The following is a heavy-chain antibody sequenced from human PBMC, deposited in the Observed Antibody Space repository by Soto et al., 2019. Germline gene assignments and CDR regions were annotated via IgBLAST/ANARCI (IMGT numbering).Heavy chain of an antibody. CDR3: AREPVAGIWFDP. Sequence: ASVKVSCKASGYSFSFYGINWVRQAPGQGLEWMGWINPSNGNTNYVQKLQGRVTMTTDTSTSTAYMELRSLRSDDTAVYYCAREPVAGIWFDPWGQGTLVTVSS. D-gene: IGHD6-19*01. CDR1: GYSFSFYG. CDR2: INPSNGNT. J-gene: IGHJ5*02. V-gene: IGHV1-18*01.